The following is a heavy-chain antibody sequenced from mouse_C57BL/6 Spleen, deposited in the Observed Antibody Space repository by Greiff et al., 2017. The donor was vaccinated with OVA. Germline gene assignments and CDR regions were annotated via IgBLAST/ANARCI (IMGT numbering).Heavy chain of an antibody. V-gene: IGHV14-1*01. J-gene: IGHJ4*01. D-gene: IGHD3-2*02. CDR2: IDPEAGDT. CDR3: AADSSGYVRAMDY. Sequence: VQLKQSGAELVRPGASVKLSCTASGFNIKDYYMHWVKQRPEQGLEWIGRIDPEAGDTEYAPKFQGKATLTADTSSNTAYLQLSSLTSEDTAVYYCAADSSGYVRAMDYWGQGTSVTVSA. CDR1: GFNIKDYY.